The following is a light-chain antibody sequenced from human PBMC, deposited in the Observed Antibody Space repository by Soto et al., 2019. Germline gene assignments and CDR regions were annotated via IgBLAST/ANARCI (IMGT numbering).Light chain of an antibody. CDR2: AAS. V-gene: IGKV3D-15*01. Sequence: EIVFTQSPGTLSLSPGERAALSCRASQSFFSSLSWYQQKPCQAPRLLISAASTRATGIPARFRGRGSGTEFTLTISSLQSEDFAVYYCQQYNNWPPWTFGQGTKVDNK. J-gene: IGKJ1*01. CDR3: QQYNNWPPWT. CDR1: QSFFSS.